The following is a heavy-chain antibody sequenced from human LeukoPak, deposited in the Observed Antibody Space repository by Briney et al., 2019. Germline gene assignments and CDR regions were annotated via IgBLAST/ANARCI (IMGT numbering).Heavy chain of an antibody. CDR3: AKPPNYGAYYYAMDV. CDR1: GFTFTNYA. CDR2: ISYNGGST. J-gene: IGHJ6*04. Sequence: GGALRLSCAASGFTFTNYAMSWVRQAPGKGLDWVSAISYNGGSTYYSDSVKGGFTISRDNSKNTVYLQMHSQRAEDTAVYYCAKPPNYGAYYYAMDVWGKGTTVTVSS. D-gene: IGHD4/OR15-4a*01. V-gene: IGHV3-23*01.